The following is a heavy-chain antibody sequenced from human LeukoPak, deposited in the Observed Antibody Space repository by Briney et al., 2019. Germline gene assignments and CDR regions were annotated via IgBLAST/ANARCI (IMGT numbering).Heavy chain of an antibody. CDR2: INGSGNS. D-gene: IGHD1-26*01. CDR1: GYSISSGYY. J-gene: IGHJ5*02. Sequence: SETLSLTCAVSGYSISSGYYWGWIRQSPVKGLEWIGEINGSGNSNYNPSLKSRVTISLDTSKNQFSLKLTSVTAADTAIYFCARASRMRQVGPRWLDPWGQGTLVTVSS. CDR3: ARASRMRQVGPRWLDP. V-gene: IGHV4-38-2*01.